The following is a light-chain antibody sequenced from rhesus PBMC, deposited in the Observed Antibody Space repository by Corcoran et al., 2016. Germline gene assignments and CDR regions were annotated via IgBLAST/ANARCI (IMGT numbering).Light chain of an antibody. CDR2: AAS. Sequence: DIQMTQSPSSLSASVGDRVTITCQASQGIRNGLAWYQQKPGKAPKLLIYAASRLQSGVPSRFSGSGSGTVFTLTISSLQPEDFATYYCQQHSAYPRTFGQGTKVEIK. CDR3: QQHSAYPRT. V-gene: IGKV1-33*02. J-gene: IGKJ1*01. CDR1: QGIRNG.